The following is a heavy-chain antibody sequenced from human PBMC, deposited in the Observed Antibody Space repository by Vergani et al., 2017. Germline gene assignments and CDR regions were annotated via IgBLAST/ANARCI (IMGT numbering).Heavy chain of an antibody. J-gene: IGHJ6*02. CDR2: SDPSDSYT. Sequence: EVQLVQSGAEVKKPGESLRISCKGSGYSFTSYWISWVRQMPGKGLEWMGRSDPSDSYTNYSPSFQGHVTISADKSISTAYLQWSSLKASDTAMYYCARRGVVGATTGFYYYGMDVWGQGTTVTVSS. CDR1: GYSFTSYW. CDR3: ARRGVVGATTGFYYYGMDV. V-gene: IGHV5-10-1*03. D-gene: IGHD1-26*01.